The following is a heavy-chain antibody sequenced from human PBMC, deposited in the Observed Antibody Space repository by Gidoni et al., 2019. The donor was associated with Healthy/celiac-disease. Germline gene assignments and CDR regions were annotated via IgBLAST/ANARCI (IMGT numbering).Heavy chain of an antibody. V-gene: IGHV4-59*08. CDR1: GGSISSYY. J-gene: IGHJ4*02. CDR3: ARGSRELYYDILTGYYLVY. D-gene: IGHD3-9*01. Sequence: QVQLQESGPGLVKPSETLSLTCTVSGGSISSYYWSWIRQPPGKGLEWIGYIYYSGITNYNPSLKSRVTISVDTSKNQFSLKLSSVTAADTAVYYCARGSRELYYDILTGYYLVYWGQGTLVTVSS. CDR2: IYYSGIT.